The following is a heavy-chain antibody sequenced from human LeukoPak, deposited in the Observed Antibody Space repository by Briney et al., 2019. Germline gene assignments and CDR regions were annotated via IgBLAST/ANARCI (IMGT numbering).Heavy chain of an antibody. CDR3: AREEYYDDRGSYFRYFDS. V-gene: IGHV4-61*02. Sequence: SETLSLTCSVSGGSISSDNYYWTWIRQPAGKGLEWIGRFHTGGSANYNPSLKSRVTISVDTSKNQFSLRLNSVTAADTAIYYCAREEYYDDRGSYFRYFDSCGQGTLVTVSS. J-gene: IGHJ4*02. CDR1: GGSISSDNYY. D-gene: IGHD3-22*01. CDR2: FHTGGSA.